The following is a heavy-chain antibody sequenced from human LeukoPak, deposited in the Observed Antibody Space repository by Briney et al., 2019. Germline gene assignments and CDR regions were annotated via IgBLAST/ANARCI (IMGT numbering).Heavy chain of an antibody. CDR3: ASPGPSGAAAGLFDY. D-gene: IGHD6-13*01. CDR2: LYSGGTT. V-gene: IGHV3-53*05. J-gene: IGHJ4*02. Sequence: GGSLRLSCAAFGFTVSNNFLSWVRQAPGKGLEWVSVLYSGGTTFYADSVKGRFTISRDNSMNTLYLQMKSLRPEDTAVYYCASPGPSGAAAGLFDYWGQGTLVTVSS. CDR1: GFTVSNNF.